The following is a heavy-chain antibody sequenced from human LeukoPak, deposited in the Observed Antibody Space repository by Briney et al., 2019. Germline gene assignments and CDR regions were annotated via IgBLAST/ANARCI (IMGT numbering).Heavy chain of an antibody. CDR2: IYSGGST. CDR3: ARMTAAAGLDKFDY. J-gene: IGHJ4*02. Sequence: GGSLRLSCAASGFTVSSNYMSWVRQAPGKGLEWVSVIYSGGSTYYADSVKGRFTISRDNSKNTLYLQMNSLRAEDTAAYYCARMTAAAGLDKFDYWGQGTLVTVSS. V-gene: IGHV3-53*01. CDR1: GFTVSSNY. D-gene: IGHD6-13*01.